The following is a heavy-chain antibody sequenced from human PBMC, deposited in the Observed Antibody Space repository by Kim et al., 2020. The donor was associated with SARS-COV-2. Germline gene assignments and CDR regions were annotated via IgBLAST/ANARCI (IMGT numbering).Heavy chain of an antibody. D-gene: IGHD3-22*01. V-gene: IGHV1-18*01. Sequence: ASVKVSCKTSGYTFTSYGISWVRQAPGQGLEWMGWISANNGNTYYAEKLQGRVTMTTDSSTSTAYMELRSLRSDDTAVYYCARVTGVTMIVVINDYWGQGTLVTVSS. CDR1: GYTFTSYG. CDR2: ISANNGNT. J-gene: IGHJ4*02. CDR3: ARVTGVTMIVVINDY.